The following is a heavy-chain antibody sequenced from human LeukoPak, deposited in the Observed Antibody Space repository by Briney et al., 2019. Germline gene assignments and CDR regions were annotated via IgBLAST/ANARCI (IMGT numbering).Heavy chain of an antibody. CDR1: GFTLDDYV. V-gene: IGHV3-20*04. J-gene: IGHJ3*02. CDR3: ARVARYQLLLGDAFDI. D-gene: IGHD2-2*01. Sequence: GGSLRLSCAASGFTLDDYVMSWVRQAPGKGLEWDSGINWNGGRTGYADSVKGRLTISRDNAKNSLYLQMNSLRAEDTALYYCARVARYQLLLGDAFDIWGQGAMVTVSS. CDR2: INWNGGRT.